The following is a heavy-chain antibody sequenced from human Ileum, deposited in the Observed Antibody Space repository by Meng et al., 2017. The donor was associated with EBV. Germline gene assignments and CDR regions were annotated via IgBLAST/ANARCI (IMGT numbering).Heavy chain of an antibody. CDR1: GGSVSSAHSI. V-gene: IGHV4-61*01. J-gene: IGHJ4*02. CDR2: MSYRGST. D-gene: IGHD1-26*01. CDR3: AGDPHSGSPH. Sequence: PPESGPGTVDPSGTPYLTCTVSGGSVSSAHSILIWFRQPPKKGLECIGYMSYRGSTNYRPPLVSRVTISGNTSKDQFSLKLSSVTAADTAVYYCAGDPHSGSPHWGQGTLVTVSS.